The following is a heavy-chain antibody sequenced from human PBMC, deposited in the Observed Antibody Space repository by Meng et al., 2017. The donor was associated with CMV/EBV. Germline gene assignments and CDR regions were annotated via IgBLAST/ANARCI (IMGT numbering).Heavy chain of an antibody. Sequence: GESLKISCAASGFTFDDYTMHWVRQAPGKGLEWVSLISWDGGSTCYADSVKGRFTISRDNSKNSLYLQMNSLRTEDTALYYCAKDIGYSSGWSLDYWGQGTLVTVSS. V-gene: IGHV3-43*01. CDR2: ISWDGGST. CDR1: GFTFDDYT. J-gene: IGHJ4*02. D-gene: IGHD6-19*01. CDR3: AKDIGYSSGWSLDY.